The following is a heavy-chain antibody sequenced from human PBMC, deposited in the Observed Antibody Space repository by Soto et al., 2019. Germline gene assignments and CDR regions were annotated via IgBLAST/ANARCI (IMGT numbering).Heavy chain of an antibody. CDR1: GGTYSSYA. CDR2: IIPIFGTA. D-gene: IGHD2-21*02. Sequence: SVKFACKASGGTYSSYAISCVRQTPGQGLEWMGGIIPIFGTASYAHKFRGRVTITADESTSTAYMELSSLRSEDTAVYYCARDGSDCGVGCSSAYWGQGTLVTVSS. J-gene: IGHJ4*02. CDR3: ARDGSDCGVGCSSAY. V-gene: IGHV1-69*13.